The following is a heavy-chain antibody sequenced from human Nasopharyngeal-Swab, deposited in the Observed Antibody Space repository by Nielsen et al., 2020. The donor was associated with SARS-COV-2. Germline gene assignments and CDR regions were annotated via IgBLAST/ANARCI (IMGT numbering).Heavy chain of an antibody. D-gene: IGHD2-2*01. V-gene: IGHV4-39*01. CDR1: GGSISSSSYY. CDR2: IYYSGST. J-gene: IGHJ6*02. CDR3: ARLRPAAMTYGMDV. Sequence: SETLSLTYTVSGGSISSSSYYWGWIRQPPGKGLEWIGSIYYSGSTYYNPSLKSRVTISVDTSKNQFSLKLSSVTAADTAVYYCARLRPAAMTYGMDVWGQGTTVTVSS.